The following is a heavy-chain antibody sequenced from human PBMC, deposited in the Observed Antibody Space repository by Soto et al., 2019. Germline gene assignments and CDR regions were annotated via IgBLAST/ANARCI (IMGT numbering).Heavy chain of an antibody. CDR2: ISAYNGNT. Sequence: GASVKVSCKASGYTFTSYGISWVRQAPGQGLEWMGWISAYNGNTNYAQKFRERVTITRDMSTSTAYMELSSLRSEDTAVYYCAPVSGDREFDYWGQGTLVTVSS. CDR1: GYTFTSYG. D-gene: IGHD4-17*01. J-gene: IGHJ4*02. V-gene: IGHV1-18*01. CDR3: APVSGDREFDY.